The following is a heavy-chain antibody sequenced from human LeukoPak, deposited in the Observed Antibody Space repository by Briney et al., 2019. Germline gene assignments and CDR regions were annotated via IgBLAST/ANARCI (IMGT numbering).Heavy chain of an antibody. Sequence: GGSLRLSCAASGFTVSTNYMSWVRQAPGRGLEWVSVIYSGGNTYYADSVKGRFTISRDNSKNTLYLQMNSQRAEDTAVYYCARDSGTTVGYFDYWGQGTLVTVSS. CDR3: ARDSGTTVGYFDY. CDR1: GFTVSTNY. V-gene: IGHV3-66*01. CDR2: IYSGGNT. D-gene: IGHD4-23*01. J-gene: IGHJ4*02.